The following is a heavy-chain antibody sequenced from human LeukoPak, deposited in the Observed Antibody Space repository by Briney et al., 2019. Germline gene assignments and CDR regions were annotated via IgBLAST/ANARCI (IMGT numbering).Heavy chain of an antibody. D-gene: IGHD3-10*01. CDR1: GFTLSSYA. J-gene: IGHJ4*02. CDR3: ARDHRGVRDYFDY. V-gene: IGHV3-30-3*01. CDR2: ISYDGSNK. Sequence: GGSLRLSCAASGFTLSSYAMHWVRQAPGKGLEWVAVISYDGSNKYYADSVTGRFTISRDNSKNTLYLQMNSLRAEDTAVYYCARDHRGVRDYFDYWGQGTLVTVSS.